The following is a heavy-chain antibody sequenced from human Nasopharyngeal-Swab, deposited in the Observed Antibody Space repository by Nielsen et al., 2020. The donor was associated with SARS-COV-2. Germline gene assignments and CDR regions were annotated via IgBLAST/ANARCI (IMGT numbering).Heavy chain of an antibody. Sequence: GESLKISCKGSGYSFTSYWSGWVRQMPGKGLEWMGIIYPGDSDTRYSPSFQGQVTISADKSISTAYLQWSSLKASDTAMYYCARLVAVAGGGGGGADYWGQGTLVTVSS. J-gene: IGHJ4*02. D-gene: IGHD6-19*01. CDR2: IYPGDSDT. CDR3: ARLVAVAGGGGGGADY. CDR1: GYSFTSYW. V-gene: IGHV5-51*01.